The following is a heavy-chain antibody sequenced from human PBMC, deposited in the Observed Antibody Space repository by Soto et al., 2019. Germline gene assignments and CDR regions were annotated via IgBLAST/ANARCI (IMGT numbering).Heavy chain of an antibody. D-gene: IGHD2-2*01. CDR1: GGSVSTTTYY. CDR2: IYYTGTT. J-gene: IGHJ5*02. Sequence: QLQLQESGPGLMKPSETLSLTCTVSGGSVSTTTYYWGWIRQPLGKGLEWIGSIYYTGTTYYNPPLKRLVTISVDRPKNQFSRKLSSVTAADTAVYYCARHTWGRQRGWFDPWGQGTLVTVSS. V-gene: IGHV4-39*01. CDR3: ARHTWGRQRGWFDP.